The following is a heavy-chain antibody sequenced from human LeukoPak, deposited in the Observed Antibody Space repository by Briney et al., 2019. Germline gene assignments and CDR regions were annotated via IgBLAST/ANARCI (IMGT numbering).Heavy chain of an antibody. CDR2: IHPDGSST. D-gene: IGHD6-13*01. J-gene: IGHJ4*02. Sequence: PGGSLRLSCAASGFTFSSYAMSWVRQAPGKGLVWVSRIHPDGSSTTYADSVKGRFTISRDNAKNTLYLQMNSLRAEDTAVYYCARERAAGFDYWGQGTLVTVSS. CDR1: GFTFSSYA. CDR3: ARERAAGFDY. V-gene: IGHV3-74*01.